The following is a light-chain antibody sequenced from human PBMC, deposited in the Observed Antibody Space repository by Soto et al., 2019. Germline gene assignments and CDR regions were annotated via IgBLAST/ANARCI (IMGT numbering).Light chain of an antibody. CDR1: QSVSSSH. V-gene: IGKV3-20*01. CDR2: AAS. Sequence: EIASTQSRRTPPFSPWAGATLSFRVSQSVSSSHLAWYQHKPGQAPRLLIYAASSRATGSPDRFSGSGSGTEFTLTISNLQSEDFAVYHCQQADKWPRTFGQGTKVDIK. J-gene: IGKJ1*01. CDR3: QQADKWPRT.